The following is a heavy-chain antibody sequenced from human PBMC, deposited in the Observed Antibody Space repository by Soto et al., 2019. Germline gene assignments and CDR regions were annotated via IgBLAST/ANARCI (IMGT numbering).Heavy chain of an antibody. CDR3: ARHRLERVYNWFDP. V-gene: IGHV4-39*01. D-gene: IGHD1-1*01. J-gene: IGHJ5*02. CDR2: IYYSWST. CDR1: GGSISSSSYY. Sequence: SETLSLTCTVSGGSISSSSYYWGWIRQPPGKGLEWIGSIYYSWSTYYNPSLKSRVTISVDTSKNQFSLKLSSVTAADTAVYYCARHRLERVYNWFDPWGQGTLVTVS.